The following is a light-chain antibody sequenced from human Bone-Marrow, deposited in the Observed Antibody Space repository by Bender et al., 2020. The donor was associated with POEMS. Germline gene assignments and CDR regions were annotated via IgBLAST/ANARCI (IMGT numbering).Light chain of an antibody. CDR2: SSH. CDR3: SSYTTSNNLDAL. CDR1: SSNIGAHA. J-gene: IGLJ2*01. V-gene: IGLV1-44*01. Sequence: QSVLTQPPSASGTPGQRVTISCSGGSSNIGAHAVNWYQHLPGTAPKLLIYSSHRRPSEVPDRFSGSRSGTSASLAISGLQSEDEATYYCSSYTTSNNLDALFGGGTKLTVL.